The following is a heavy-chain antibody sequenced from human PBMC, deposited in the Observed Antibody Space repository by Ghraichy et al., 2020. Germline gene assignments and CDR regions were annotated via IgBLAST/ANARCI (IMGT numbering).Heavy chain of an antibody. CDR2: IYYSGST. V-gene: IGHV4-39*01. CDR1: GGSISSSSYY. CDR3: ARSPYYYDSSGSLDY. D-gene: IGHD3-22*01. Sequence: SETLSLTCTVSGGSISSSSYYWGWIRQPPGKGLEWIGSIYYSGSTYYNPSLKSRVTISVDTSKNQFSLKLSSVTAADTAVYYCARSPYYYDSSGSLDYWGQGTLVTVSS. J-gene: IGHJ4*02.